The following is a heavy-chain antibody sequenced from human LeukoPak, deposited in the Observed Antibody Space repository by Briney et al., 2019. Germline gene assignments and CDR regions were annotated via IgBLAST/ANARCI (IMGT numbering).Heavy chain of an antibody. CDR1: GGTFSSYA. J-gene: IGHJ3*02. CDR3: ARDRIAARRRDAFDI. Sequence: ASVKVSCKASGGTFSSYAISWVRQAPGQGLEWMGGIIPIFGTANYAQKFQGRVTITADESTSTAYMELSSLRSEDTAVYYCARDRIAARRRDAFDIWGQGTMVTVSS. V-gene: IGHV1-69*13. D-gene: IGHD6-6*01. CDR2: IIPIFGTA.